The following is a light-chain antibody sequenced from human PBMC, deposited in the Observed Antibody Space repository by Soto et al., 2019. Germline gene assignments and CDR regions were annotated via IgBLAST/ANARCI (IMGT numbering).Light chain of an antibody. V-gene: IGKV3-15*01. Sequence: EVVMTQSPATLSVSPGERVTLSCRASQTISTTLAWYQQKPGRAPRLLIYGASIRATGVPARFSGSGSGTEFTLTISSLQSEDCAVYYCQKYNNWPPAAFGQGTKLEIK. J-gene: IGKJ2*01. CDR2: GAS. CDR3: QKYNNWPPAA. CDR1: QTISTT.